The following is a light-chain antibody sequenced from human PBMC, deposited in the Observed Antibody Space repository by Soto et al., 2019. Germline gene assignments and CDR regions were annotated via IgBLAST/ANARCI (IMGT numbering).Light chain of an antibody. CDR3: QQYGSSPT. V-gene: IGKV3-20*01. J-gene: IGKJ1*01. CDR1: QSVSSSY. CDR2: GAS. Sequence: EIVLTQSPGTLSLSPGERATLSCRASQSVSSSYLAWYQHKPGQAPRLLIYGASSRATGIPDRFSGSGSGTDFTLTISRLEPEDFAVYYCQQYGSSPTFGPRTKVEIK.